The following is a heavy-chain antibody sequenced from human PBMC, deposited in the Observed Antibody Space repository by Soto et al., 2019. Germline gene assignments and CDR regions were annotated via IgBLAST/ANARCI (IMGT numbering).Heavy chain of an antibody. CDR1: GFTFDDYA. CDR3: ARCSSNSCYIMASFDY. Sequence: EVQLVESGGGVVRPEGSLRLSCSASGFTFDDYAMSWVRQAPGKGLEWVAGINWNGRSTTYADSLKGRFTISRDNAKNSLHLQINSLRAEHTALYFCARCSSNSCYIMASFDYWGQGTLVTVSS. D-gene: IGHD2-2*02. CDR2: INWNGRST. J-gene: IGHJ4*02. V-gene: IGHV3-20*04.